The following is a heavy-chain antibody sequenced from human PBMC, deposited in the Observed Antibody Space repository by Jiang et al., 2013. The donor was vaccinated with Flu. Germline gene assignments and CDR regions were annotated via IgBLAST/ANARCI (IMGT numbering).Heavy chain of an antibody. J-gene: IGHJ4*02. D-gene: IGHD3-10*01. CDR3: ATTTGN. CDR1: GYSISSGYY. V-gene: IGHV4-38-2*02. CDR2: ISHTGTT. Sequence: LLKPSETLSPICTVSGYSISSGYYWGWVRQPPGKGLEWIGSISHTGTTYYNPSLQTRLTISSDTSKNQFSLMLTSVTAADTAMYYCATTTGNWGQGTLVTVSS.